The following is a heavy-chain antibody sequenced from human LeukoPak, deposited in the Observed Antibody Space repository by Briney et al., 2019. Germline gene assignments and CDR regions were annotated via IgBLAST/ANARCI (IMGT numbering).Heavy chain of an antibody. D-gene: IGHD3-3*01. CDR1: GGSMKSYY. CDR3: ARDRSEWSAEDNWFDH. J-gene: IGHJ5*02. V-gene: IGHV4-59*01. CDR2: IYHTGSI. Sequence: SETLSLTCIVSGGSMKSYYWNWIRQTPGRGLEWIGYIYHTGSIKYNPSLESRVSISMDTSKNQISLTLKSLTAADTAVYYCARDRSEWSAEDNWFDHWGRGTLVSVSS.